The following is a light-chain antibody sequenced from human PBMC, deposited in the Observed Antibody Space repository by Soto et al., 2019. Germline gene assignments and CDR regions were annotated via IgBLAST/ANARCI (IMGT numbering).Light chain of an antibody. CDR2: DAS. CDR3: QQRSNWPRT. V-gene: IGKV3-11*01. Sequence: EIVLTQSPATLSLSPGERATLSCRASQSVSSYLAWYQQKPGQAPRLLIYDASNRATGIPARFSGSGSGTDFTLTISSLEPEDFEVYYFQQRSNWPRTFGGGTKVEIK. J-gene: IGKJ4*01. CDR1: QSVSSY.